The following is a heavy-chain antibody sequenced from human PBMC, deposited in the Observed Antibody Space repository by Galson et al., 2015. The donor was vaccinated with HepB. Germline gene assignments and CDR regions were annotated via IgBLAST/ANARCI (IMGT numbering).Heavy chain of an antibody. D-gene: IGHD4-17*01. V-gene: IGHV1-18*01. CDR2: ISAYNGNT. CDR3: AGDYARYYGDMHYYYYGMDV. J-gene: IGHJ6*02. CDR1: GYTFTSYG. Sequence: QSGAEVKKPGASVKVSCKASGYTFTSYGISWVRQAPGQGLEWMGWISAYNGNTNYAQKLQGRVTMTTDTSTSTAYMEMRSLRSDDTAVYYWAGDYARYYGDMHYYYYGMDVWGQGTTVTVSS.